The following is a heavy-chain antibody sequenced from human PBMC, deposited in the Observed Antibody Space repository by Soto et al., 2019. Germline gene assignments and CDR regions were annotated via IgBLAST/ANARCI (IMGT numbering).Heavy chain of an antibody. V-gene: IGHV1-2*02. J-gene: IGHJ6*02. Sequence: EASGKVSCKASGYTFTGYYMHWVRQAPGQGLEWMGWINPNSGGTNYAQKFQGRVTMTRDTSISTAYMELSRLRSDDTAVYYCARDSRLLGLWPSHYGMDVWGQGTTVTVSS. D-gene: IGHD3-16*01. CDR1: GYTFTGYY. CDR3: ARDSRLLGLWPSHYGMDV. CDR2: INPNSGGT.